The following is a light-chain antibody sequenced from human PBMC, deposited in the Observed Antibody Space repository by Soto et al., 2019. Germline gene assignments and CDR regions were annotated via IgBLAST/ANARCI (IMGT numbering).Light chain of an antibody. J-gene: IGKJ4*01. CDR2: AAS. CDR1: QGISSY. V-gene: IGKV1-9*01. Sequence: IQLTQPPSSLSSSVGDSVTPTCRSSQGISSYLAWYQQKPGKAPKLLIYAASTLQSGVPSRFSGSGSGTDFTLTISSLQPEDFATYYCPQLNSYPLTFGGGTKVAIK. CDR3: PQLNSYPLT.